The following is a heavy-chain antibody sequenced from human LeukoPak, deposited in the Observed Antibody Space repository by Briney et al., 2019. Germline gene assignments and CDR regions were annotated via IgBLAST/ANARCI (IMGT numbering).Heavy chain of an antibody. V-gene: IGHV3-23*01. Sequence: PGGSLRLSCAASGFTFSNAWMSWVRQAPGKGLEWVSTITGSGGNTYYADSVKGQFSISRDNSKNTLYLQMNSLRAEDTAVYYCARPRGSSGQYFFDYWGQGTLVTVSS. CDR3: ARPRGSSGQYFFDY. D-gene: IGHD3-22*01. J-gene: IGHJ4*02. CDR1: GFTFSNAW. CDR2: ITGSGGNT.